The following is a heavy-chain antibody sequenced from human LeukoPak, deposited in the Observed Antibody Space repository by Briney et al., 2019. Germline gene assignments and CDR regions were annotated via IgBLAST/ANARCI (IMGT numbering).Heavy chain of an antibody. CDR3: ARAYYYDSSGYPSAEYFHF. V-gene: IGHV5-51*01. CDR2: IYPGDSDT. CDR1: GYSFTSYW. J-gene: IGHJ1*01. D-gene: IGHD3-22*01. Sequence: GESLKISCKGSGYSFTSYWIGWVRQMPGEGLEWMGIIYPGDSDTRYSPSFQGQVTISADKSISTAYLQWSSLKASDTAMYFCARAYYYDSSGYPSAEYFHFWGQGTLVTVSS.